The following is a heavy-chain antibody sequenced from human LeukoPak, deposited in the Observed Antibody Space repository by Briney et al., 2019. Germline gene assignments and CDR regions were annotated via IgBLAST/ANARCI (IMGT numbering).Heavy chain of an antibody. CDR2: MNPNSGNT. CDR3: ARGAWELLPDWFDP. V-gene: IGHV1-8*03. Sequence: ASVKVSCKASGYTFTSYDINWVRQATGQGLEWMGWMNPNSGNTGYAQKFQGRVTITRNTSISTAYMELSSLRSEDTAVYYCARGAWELLPDWFDPWGQGTLVTVSS. J-gene: IGHJ5*02. CDR1: GYTFTSYD. D-gene: IGHD1-26*01.